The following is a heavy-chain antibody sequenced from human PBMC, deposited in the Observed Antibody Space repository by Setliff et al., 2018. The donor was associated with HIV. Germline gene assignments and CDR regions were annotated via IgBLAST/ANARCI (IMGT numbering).Heavy chain of an antibody. V-gene: IGHV1-69*10. J-gene: IGHJ3*02. Sequence: RASVKVSCKASGGTFSNYALSWVRQAPGQGLEWMGGIIPILGIANNAQKFQGRVTITADKSTSTAYKELSSLRSEDTAAYYCARASRGGFQYGPTGHAFDIWGQGTMVTVSS. CDR2: IIPILGIA. CDR3: ARASRGGFQYGPTGHAFDI. D-gene: IGHD3-16*01. CDR1: GGTFSNYA.